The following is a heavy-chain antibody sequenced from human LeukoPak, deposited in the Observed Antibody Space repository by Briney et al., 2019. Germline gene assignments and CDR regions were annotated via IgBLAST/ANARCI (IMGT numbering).Heavy chain of an antibody. Sequence: SETLSLTCAVSGGSMSSHFCSWLRQPPGGGLEWIGEINHSGSTNYDPSLKSRVTMSVDTSKNQFFLKLSSVTAADTAVYYCARGLDCSNTSCYGPVDYWGQGTLVTVSS. V-gene: IGHV4-34*01. J-gene: IGHJ4*02. CDR3: ARGLDCSNTSCYGPVDY. CDR2: INHSGST. D-gene: IGHD2-2*01. CDR1: GGSMSSHF.